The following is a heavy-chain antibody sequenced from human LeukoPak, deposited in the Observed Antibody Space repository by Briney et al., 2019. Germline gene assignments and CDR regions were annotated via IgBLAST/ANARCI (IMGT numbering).Heavy chain of an antibody. Sequence: SQTLSLTCTVSGGSISSGGYYWSWIRQHPGKGLEWIGYIYYSGSTYYNPSLKSRVTISVDTSKNQFSLRLSSVTAADTAVYYCARDNYYDSSGYFDYWGQGTLVTVSS. D-gene: IGHD3-22*01. CDR3: ARDNYYDSSGYFDY. CDR2: IYYSGST. V-gene: IGHV4-31*03. CDR1: GGSISSGGYY. J-gene: IGHJ4*02.